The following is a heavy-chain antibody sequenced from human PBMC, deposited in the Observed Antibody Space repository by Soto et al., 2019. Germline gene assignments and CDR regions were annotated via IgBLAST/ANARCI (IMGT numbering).Heavy chain of an antibody. J-gene: IGHJ4*02. CDR3: ATQDFRGTTGTT. D-gene: IGHD1-1*01. Sequence: EVQLLESGGGLVQPGGSLRLSCAASGFSFSRYAMGWVRQAPGKGLEWVSVISYSGGNIHYADSVKGRFTISRDNSKNTLYLQMNSLRVEDTAIYNCATQDFRGTTGTTWGQGAQVTVSS. CDR1: GFSFSRYA. CDR2: ISYSGGNI. V-gene: IGHV3-23*01.